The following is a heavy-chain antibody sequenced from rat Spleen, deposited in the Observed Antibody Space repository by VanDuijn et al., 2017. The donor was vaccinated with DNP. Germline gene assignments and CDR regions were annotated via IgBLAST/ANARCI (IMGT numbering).Heavy chain of an antibody. J-gene: IGHJ3*01. CDR2: ISYSGRT. D-gene: IGHD1-1*01. V-gene: IGHV3-1*01. Sequence: EVQLQESGPGLVKPSQSLSLTCSVTGYSITSNYWGWIRKFPRNKMEYIGHISYSGRTTYNPSLKSRISISRDTSKNQFFLQLNSVSTDDTATYYCARWKIGPHYFDYWGQGTLVTVSS. CDR3: ARWKIGPHYFDY. CDR1: GYSITSNY.